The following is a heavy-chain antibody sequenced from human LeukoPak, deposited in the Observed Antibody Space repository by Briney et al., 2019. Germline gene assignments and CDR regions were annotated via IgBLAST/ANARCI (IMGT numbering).Heavy chain of an antibody. CDR2: IAWNSGNT. CDR3: AKDMNSYGSGSSYNPWGPFDS. CDR1: GFTFDNYA. V-gene: IGHV3-9*01. D-gene: IGHD3-10*01. Sequence: GRSLRLSCAASGFTFDNYAMHWVRQAPGKGLEWVSGIAWNSGNTGFADSVKGRFTISRDNAENSLSLQMNSLTPEDTAFYFCAKDMNSYGSGSSYNPWGPFDSWGQGTLVTVSS. J-gene: IGHJ4*02.